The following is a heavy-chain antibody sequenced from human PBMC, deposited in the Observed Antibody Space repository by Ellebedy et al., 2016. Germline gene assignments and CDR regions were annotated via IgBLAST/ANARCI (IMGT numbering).Heavy chain of an antibody. Sequence: GGSLRLSXVGSGFTFSHYSFNWVGQAPGKGLEWISFINNNGGAISYADSVKGRFTISRDDANNSLFLELSGLNVDDMALYYCARSLRLYDWAYMGDVWGQGAQVTVS. CDR1: GFTFSHYS. V-gene: IGHV3-48*04. CDR2: INNNGGAI. CDR3: ARSLRLYDWAYMGDV. D-gene: IGHD3-9*01. J-gene: IGHJ4*02.